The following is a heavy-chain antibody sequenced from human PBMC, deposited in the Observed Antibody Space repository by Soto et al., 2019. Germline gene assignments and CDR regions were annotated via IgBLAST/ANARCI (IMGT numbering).Heavy chain of an antibody. CDR2: ISWNSGSI. CDR1: GFTFDDYA. V-gene: IGHV3-9*01. Sequence: EVQLVESGGGLVQPGRSLRLSCAASGFTFDDYAMHWVRQAPGKGLEWVSGISWNSGSIGYADSVKGRFTISRDNAKNSPYLQMNSLRAEDTALYYCAKDIGDGMDVWGQGTTVTVSS. J-gene: IGHJ6*02. D-gene: IGHD3-10*01. CDR3: AKDIGDGMDV.